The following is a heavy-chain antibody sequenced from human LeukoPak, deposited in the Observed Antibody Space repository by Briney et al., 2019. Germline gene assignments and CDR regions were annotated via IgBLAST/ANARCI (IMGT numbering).Heavy chain of an antibody. V-gene: IGHV4-59*01. Sequence: SETLSLTCTVSGGSISSYYWSWIRQPPRKGLEWIGYIYYSGSTNYNPSLKSRVTISVDTSKNQFSLKLSSVTAADTAVYYCARGVRSYGDYDYWGQGTLVTVSS. CDR3: ARGVRSYGDYDY. J-gene: IGHJ4*02. CDR1: GGSISSYY. CDR2: IYYSGST. D-gene: IGHD1-26*01.